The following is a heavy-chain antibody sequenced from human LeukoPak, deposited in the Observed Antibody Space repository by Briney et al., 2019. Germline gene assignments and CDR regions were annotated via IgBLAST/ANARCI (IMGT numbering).Heavy chain of an antibody. V-gene: IGHV4-30-4*01. CDR1: GGSISGGDYY. Sequence: SETLSLTCTVSGGSISGGDYYWSWIRQPPGKGLEWIGYIYYSGSTYYNPSLKSRVTISVDMSKNQFSLKLTSVTAADTAVYYCARGVTMIVVVIHDWYFDLWGRGTLVTVSS. J-gene: IGHJ2*01. CDR2: IYYSGST. D-gene: IGHD3-22*01. CDR3: ARGVTMIVVVIHDWYFDL.